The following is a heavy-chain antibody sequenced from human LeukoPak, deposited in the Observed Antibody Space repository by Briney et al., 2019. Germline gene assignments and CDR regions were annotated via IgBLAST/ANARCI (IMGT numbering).Heavy chain of an antibody. CDR3: ASLAGYCSSTSCPKYYYYYYMDV. Sequence: ASVKVSCKASGYTFTSYYMHWVRQAPGQGLEWMGIINPSGGSTSYAQKFQGRVTMTRDTSTSTVYMELSSLRSEDTAVYYCASLAGYCSSTSCPKYYYYYYMDVWGKGTTVTVSS. CDR2: INPSGGST. CDR1: GYTFTSYY. J-gene: IGHJ6*03. D-gene: IGHD2-2*03. V-gene: IGHV1-46*01.